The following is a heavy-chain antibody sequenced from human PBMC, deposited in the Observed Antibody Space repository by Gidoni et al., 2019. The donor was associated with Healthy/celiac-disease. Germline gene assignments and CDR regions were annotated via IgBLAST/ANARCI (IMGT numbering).Heavy chain of an antibody. V-gene: IGHV4-31*03. CDR1: GRSITSGGYY. J-gene: IGHJ1*01. CDR2: IYYSGST. D-gene: IGHD2-2*01. CDR3: ARDELNCSSTSCERVEYFQH. Sequence: QVQLQESGPGLVKPSQTLSLTCTVSGRSITSGGYYWSWVRQHPGKGLEWIGYIYYSGSTYYNPSLKSRVTISVDTYKNQFSLKLSSVTAADTAVYYCARDELNCSSTSCERVEYFQHWGQGTLVTVSS.